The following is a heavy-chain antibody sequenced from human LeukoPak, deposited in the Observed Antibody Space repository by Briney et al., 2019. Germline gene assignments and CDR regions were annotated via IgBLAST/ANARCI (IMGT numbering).Heavy chain of an antibody. J-gene: IGHJ1*01. CDR3: ARNIEAGGFFLEY. CDR2: ISSSGSTI. Sequence: GGSLRLSCAASGFIFSSFEMNWVRQAPGKGLEWVSYISSSGSTIYYADSVKGRFTISRDNAKNSLFLQMNSLRAEDTAVYLCARNIEAGGFFLEYWGQGTLVTVSS. D-gene: IGHD6-13*01. V-gene: IGHV3-48*03. CDR1: GFIFSSFE.